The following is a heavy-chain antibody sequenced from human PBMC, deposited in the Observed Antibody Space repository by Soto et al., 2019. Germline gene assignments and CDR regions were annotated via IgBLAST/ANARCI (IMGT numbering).Heavy chain of an antibody. Sequence: SVKVSCKASGGTFSSYTISWVRQAPGQGLEWMGGINAGYGTTNYSQKFQGRVTITGDTSASTAYMELSSLRSEDTAVYYCARGPTYYYDSSGYSPFDYWGQGTLVTAPQ. CDR2: INAGYGTT. D-gene: IGHD3-22*01. CDR1: GGTFSSYT. V-gene: IGHV1-69*06. J-gene: IGHJ4*02. CDR3: ARGPTYYYDSSGYSPFDY.